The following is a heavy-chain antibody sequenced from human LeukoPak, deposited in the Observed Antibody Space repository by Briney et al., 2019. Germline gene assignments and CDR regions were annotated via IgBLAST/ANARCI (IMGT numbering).Heavy chain of an antibody. CDR3: TKGDILTGYYDPYYFDY. Sequence: GGSLRLSCAASGSTFSTYAMSWVRQAPGKGLEWVSGISGSGGSTYYADSVKGRFTISRDNSKNTLYLQMNSLRAEDTAVYYCTKGDILTGYYDPYYFDYWGPGTLVTVSS. V-gene: IGHV3-23*01. J-gene: IGHJ4*02. CDR2: ISGSGGST. D-gene: IGHD3-9*01. CDR1: GSTFSTYA.